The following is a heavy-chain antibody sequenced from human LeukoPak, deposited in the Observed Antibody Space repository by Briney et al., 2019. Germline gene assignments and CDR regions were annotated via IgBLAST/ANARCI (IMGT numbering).Heavy chain of an antibody. V-gene: IGHV3-20*04. CDR3: ARDPYDYVWGSYRSIYFDY. D-gene: IGHD3-16*02. CDR2: INWNGGST. Sequence: GGSLRLSCAASGFTFSSYDMTWVRQAPGKGLEWVSGINWNGGSTGYADSVKGRFTISRDNAKNSLYLQMNSLRAEDTALYYCARDPYDYVWGSYRSIYFDYWGQGTLVTVSS. CDR1: GFTFSSYD. J-gene: IGHJ4*02.